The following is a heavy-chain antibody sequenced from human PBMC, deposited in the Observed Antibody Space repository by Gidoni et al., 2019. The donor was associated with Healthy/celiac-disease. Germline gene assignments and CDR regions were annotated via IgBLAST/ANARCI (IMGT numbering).Heavy chain of an antibody. CDR2: IYYSGST. J-gene: IGHJ3*02. D-gene: IGHD2-15*01. Sequence: QVQLQESGPGLVKPSQTLSLTCTVSGGSISSGGYYWSWIRQHPGKGLEWIGYIYYSGSTYYNPSLKSRVTISVDTSKNQFSLKLCSVTAADTAVYYCARGYCSGGSCYSDAFDIWGQGTMVTVSS. CDR1: GGSISSGGYY. V-gene: IGHV4-31*03. CDR3: ARGYCSGGSCYSDAFDI.